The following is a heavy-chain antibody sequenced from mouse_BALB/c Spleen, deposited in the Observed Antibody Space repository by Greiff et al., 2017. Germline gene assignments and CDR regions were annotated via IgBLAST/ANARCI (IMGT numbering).Heavy chain of an antibody. CDR2: IYWDDDK. Sequence: QVTLNVSGPGILQPSQTLSLTCSFSGFSLSTSGMGVSWIRQPSGKGLEWLAHIYWDDDKRYNPSLKSRLTISKDTSSNQVFLKITSVDTADTATYYCARRGYGTLYAMDYWGQGTSVTVSS. CDR1: GFSLSTSGMG. CDR3: ARRGYGTLYAMDY. V-gene: IGHV8-12*01. J-gene: IGHJ4*01. D-gene: IGHD1-1*01.